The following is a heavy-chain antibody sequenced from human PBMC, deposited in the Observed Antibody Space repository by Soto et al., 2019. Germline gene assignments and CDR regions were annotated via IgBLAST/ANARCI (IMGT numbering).Heavy chain of an antibody. D-gene: IGHD2-2*01. CDR3: ARDLGVVPALDV. CDR2: IYHSGST. V-gene: IGHV4-38-2*02. CDR1: VYSISSGYY. J-gene: IGHJ6*02. Sequence: SETLSLTCAVSVYSISSGYYWGCIRQPPGKGLEWIGSIYHSGSTYYNPSLKSRVTISVDTSKNQFSLKLSSVTAADTAVYYCARDLGVVPALDVWGQGTTVTVSS.